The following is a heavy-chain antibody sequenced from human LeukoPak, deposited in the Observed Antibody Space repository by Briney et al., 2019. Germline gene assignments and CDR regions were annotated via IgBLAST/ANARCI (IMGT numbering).Heavy chain of an antibody. D-gene: IGHD3-22*01. CDR2: MNPNSGNT. J-gene: IGHJ4*02. Sequence: ASVKVSCKASGYTFTSYDINWVRQATGQGLEWMGWMNPNSGNTGYAQKLQGRVTMTTDTSTSTAYMELRSLRSDDTAVYYCARGSPPKYYYDSSGNIDYFDYWGQGTLVTVSS. CDR3: ARGSPPKYYYDSSGNIDYFDY. CDR1: GYTFTSYD. V-gene: IGHV1-8*01.